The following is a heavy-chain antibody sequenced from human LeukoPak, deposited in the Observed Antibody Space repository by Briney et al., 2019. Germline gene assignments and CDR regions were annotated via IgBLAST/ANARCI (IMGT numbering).Heavy chain of an antibody. D-gene: IGHD2-21*01. CDR3: AKDHPYCGGDCYEVAYYFDY. Sequence: GGSLRLSCAASGFTFSSYAMSWVRQAPGKGLEWVSAISGSGGSTYYADSVKGRFTISRDNSKNTLYLQMNSLRAEDEAVYYCAKDHPYCGGDCYEVAYYFDYWGQGTLVTVSS. V-gene: IGHV3-23*01. CDR1: GFTFSSYA. CDR2: ISGSGGST. J-gene: IGHJ4*02.